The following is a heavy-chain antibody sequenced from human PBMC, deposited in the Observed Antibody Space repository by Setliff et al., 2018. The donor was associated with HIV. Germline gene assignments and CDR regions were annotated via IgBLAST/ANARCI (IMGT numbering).Heavy chain of an antibody. V-gene: IGHV4-39*02. J-gene: IGHJ5*02. CDR1: GGSVDSRDYY. D-gene: IGHD3-10*01. CDR3: ARERSALLWKNWFDP. Sequence: SETLSLTCAVSGGSVDSRDYYWGWIRQPPGKGLEWIGNILYGGTTYYTPSLKSRVSISVDTSRNQFSLKLSSVTAADTAVYYCARERSALLWKNWFDPWGQGTLVTVSS. CDR2: ILYGGTT.